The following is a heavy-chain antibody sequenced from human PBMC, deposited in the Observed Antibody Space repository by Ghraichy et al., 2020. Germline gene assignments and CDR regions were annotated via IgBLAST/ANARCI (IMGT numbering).Heavy chain of an antibody. Sequence: ASVKVSCKASGYTFTSYGISWVRQAPGQGLEWMGWISAYNGNTNYAQKLQGRVTMTTDTSTSTAYMELRSLRSDDTAVYYCVSDYQLLGFDPWGQGTLVTVSS. V-gene: IGHV1-18*01. CDR2: ISAYNGNT. D-gene: IGHD2-2*01. CDR1: GYTFTSYG. CDR3: VSDYQLLGFDP. J-gene: IGHJ5*02.